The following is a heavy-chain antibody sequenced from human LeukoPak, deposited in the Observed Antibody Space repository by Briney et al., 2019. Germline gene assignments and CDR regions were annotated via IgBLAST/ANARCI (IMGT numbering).Heavy chain of an antibody. CDR1: GFTFDDYA. CDR2: ISGSI. Sequence: GRSLRLSCAASGFTFDDYAMHWVRQAPGKGLEWVSGISGSIGYADSVKGGFTISRDNAKNSLYLQMKSLRAEDTALYYCAKDIRPKAAAMYYFDYWGQGTLVTVSS. J-gene: IGHJ4*02. V-gene: IGHV3-9*01. CDR3: AKDIRPKAAAMYYFDY. D-gene: IGHD2-2*01.